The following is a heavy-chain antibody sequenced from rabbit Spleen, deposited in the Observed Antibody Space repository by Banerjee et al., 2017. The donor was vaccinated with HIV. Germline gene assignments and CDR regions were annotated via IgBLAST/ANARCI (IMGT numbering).Heavy chain of an antibody. V-gene: IGHV1S47*01. CDR3: VRDQAGDADYGPYYSNL. CDR2: IEPIFGNT. Sequence: QEQLVESGGGLVQPGGSLKLSCKASGFDFSNYGVTWVRQAPGKGLEWIGYIEPIFGNTYYANWVNGRFTISSHNAQNTLYLQLSSLTAADTATYFCVRDQAGDADYGPYYSNLWGPGTLVTVS. D-gene: IGHD2-1*01. J-gene: IGHJ4*01. CDR1: GFDFSNYG.